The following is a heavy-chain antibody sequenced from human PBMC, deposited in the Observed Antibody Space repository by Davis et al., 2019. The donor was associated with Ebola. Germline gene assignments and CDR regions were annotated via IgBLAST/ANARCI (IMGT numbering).Heavy chain of an antibody. V-gene: IGHV1-18*01. CDR1: GYIFSSYG. D-gene: IGHD4-11*01. CDR3: ARDYHSSYDY. CDR2: VSGYTGNT. J-gene: IGHJ4*02. Sequence: AASVKVSCKTSGYIFSSYGITWVRQAPGQGLEWMGWVSGYTGNTFYAQKFQGRVTMTTDTSTSTAYMELRSLTSDDTAVYFCARDYHSSYDYWGQGTLITVSS.